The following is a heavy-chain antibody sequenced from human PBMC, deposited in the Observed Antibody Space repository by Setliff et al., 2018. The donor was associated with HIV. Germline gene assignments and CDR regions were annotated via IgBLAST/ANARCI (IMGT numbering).Heavy chain of an antibody. D-gene: IGHD1-26*01. Sequence: SVKVSCKVSDVTPSNYALNWVRQAPGQGLEWMGAIIPVFATANYAQKFQGRVTITADESTLTAYMELSSLTPEDTAVYFCARGTGSYSYFDSWGLGTLVTVSS. CDR1: DVTPSNYA. V-gene: IGHV1-69*13. CDR2: IIPVFATA. J-gene: IGHJ4*02. CDR3: ARGTGSYSYFDS.